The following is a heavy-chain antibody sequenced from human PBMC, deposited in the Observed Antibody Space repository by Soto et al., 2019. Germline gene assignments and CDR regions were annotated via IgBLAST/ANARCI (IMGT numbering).Heavy chain of an antibody. J-gene: IGHJ6*03. CDR2: INAGNGNT. Sequence: GASVKVYCEASGYTFTSYAMHWVRQAPGQRLEWMGWINAGNGNTNYAQKLQGRVTMTTDTSTSTAYMELRSLRSDDTAVYYCATVYYYYYMDVWGKGTTVTVSS. V-gene: IGHV1-3*01. CDR3: ATVYYYYYMDV. CDR1: GYTFTSYA.